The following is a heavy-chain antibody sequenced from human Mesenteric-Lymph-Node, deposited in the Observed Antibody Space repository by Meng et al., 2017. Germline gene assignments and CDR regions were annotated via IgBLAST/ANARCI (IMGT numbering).Heavy chain of an antibody. V-gene: IGHV3-69-1*02. CDR1: GFTFSDYY. Sequence: GESLKISCAASGFTFSDYYMNWVRQAPGKGLEWVSSISSSSTIYYADSVKGRFTISRDNAKNSLYLQMNSLRAEDTAVYYCARSPGQWLVGANWYFDLWGRGTLVTVSS. D-gene: IGHD6-19*01. CDR2: ISSSSTI. CDR3: ARSPGQWLVGANWYFDL. J-gene: IGHJ2*01.